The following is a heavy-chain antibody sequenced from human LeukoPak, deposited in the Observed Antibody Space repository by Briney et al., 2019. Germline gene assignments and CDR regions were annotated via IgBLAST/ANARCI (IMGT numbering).Heavy chain of an antibody. J-gene: IGHJ5*02. CDR3: ARGAYFYGSGINWFDP. D-gene: IGHD3-10*01. Sequence: SETLSLTCTVSGGSISSYYWSWIRQPPGKGLEWIEYFYYSGSTNYNPSLKSRVTISVDTSKNQFSLKLSYVTAADTAVYYCARGAYFYGSGINWFDPWGQGTLVTVSS. CDR1: GGSISSYY. CDR2: FYYSGST. V-gene: IGHV4-59*08.